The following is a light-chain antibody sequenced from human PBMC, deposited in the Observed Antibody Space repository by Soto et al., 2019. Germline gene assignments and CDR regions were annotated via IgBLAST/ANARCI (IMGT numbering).Light chain of an antibody. CDR3: SSYAGTHIV. J-gene: IGLJ1*01. CDR1: NCDVGTYNS. Sequence: SVLTQPPSASGSPGPAVTTSCPGKNCDVGTYNSVSWYQQHPGKAPKLMMYEVTKRPAGVPDRFSGSKSGNTASLTVSGLQAEDEADYYCSSYAGTHIVFGIGTKVTVL. V-gene: IGLV2-8*01. CDR2: EVT.